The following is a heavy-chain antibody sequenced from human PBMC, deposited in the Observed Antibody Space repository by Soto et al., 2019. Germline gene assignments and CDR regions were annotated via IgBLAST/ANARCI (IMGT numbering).Heavy chain of an antibody. CDR3: ARSPHFDGYNDY. V-gene: IGHV4-31*03. CDR2: IYYSGSP. D-gene: IGHD3-9*01. Sequence: QVQLQESGPGLVKPSQTLSLTCTVSGDSISSGGYYWSWIRQHPGKGLEWIAHIYYSGSPYYNPSLKIRVTTSVDTSKNQFSLKLSSVTEADTAVYYCARSPHFDGYNDYWGQGTLVTVSS. J-gene: IGHJ4*02. CDR1: GDSISSGGYY.